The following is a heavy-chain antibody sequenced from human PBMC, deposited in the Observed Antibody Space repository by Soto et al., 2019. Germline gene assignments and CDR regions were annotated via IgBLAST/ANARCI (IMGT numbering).Heavy chain of an antibody. CDR3: AKAAQVLWVGEAQPNFHL. D-gene: IGHD3-10*01. CDR2: IYYSGST. V-gene: IGHV4-59*01. J-gene: IGHJ4*02. CDR1: GGSISSYY. Sequence: SETLSLTCTVSGGSISSYYWSWIRQPPGKGLEWIGYIYYSGSTNYNPSLKSRVTISVDTSKNQFSLKLSSVTAADTAVYYCAKAAQVLWVGEAQPNFHLRGQGTL.